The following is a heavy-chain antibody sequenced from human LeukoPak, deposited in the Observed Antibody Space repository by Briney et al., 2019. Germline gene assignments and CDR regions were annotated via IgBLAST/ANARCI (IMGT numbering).Heavy chain of an antibody. J-gene: IGHJ4*02. CDR3: AKDLFGSSSRPH. CDR1: GFTFDDYA. Sequence: GRSLRLSCAASGFTFDDYAMHWVRQAPGKGLEWVSGISWNSGSIGYADSVKGRFTISRDNAKNSLYLQMNSLRAEDTALYYCAKDLFGSSSRPHWGQGTLVTVSS. D-gene: IGHD6-13*01. CDR2: ISWNSGSI. V-gene: IGHV3-9*01.